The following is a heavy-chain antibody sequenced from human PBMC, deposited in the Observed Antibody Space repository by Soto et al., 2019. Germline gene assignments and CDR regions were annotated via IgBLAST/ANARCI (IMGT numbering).Heavy chain of an antibody. D-gene: IGHD2-21*02. J-gene: IGHJ4*02. V-gene: IGHV3-23*01. CDR2: ISNSGGST. CDR3: AKGCGGDCYSGVQF. CDR1: GFTFSSSA. Sequence: EVQLLESGRGLVQPGGSLRLSCAASGFTFSSSAMSWVRQAPGKGLEWVSSISNSGGSTYYADSVKDRFTISRDTSTNTLYLQMNSLQAEDTAVYYCAKGCGGDCYSGVQFWGQGTLVTVSS.